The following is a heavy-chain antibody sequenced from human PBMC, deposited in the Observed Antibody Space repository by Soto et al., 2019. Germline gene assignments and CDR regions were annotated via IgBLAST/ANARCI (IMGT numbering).Heavy chain of an antibody. CDR3: ARVMSGSYLGHGYYFDY. V-gene: IGHV1-2*02. D-gene: IGHD1-26*01. CDR2: IDPNSGGT. CDR1: GYTFTGYY. Sequence: ASVKVSCKASGYTFTGYYMHWVRQAPGQGLEWMGWIDPNSGGTDYAQKFQGRVTMTRGTSISTAYMELSRLRVDDTAVYYCARVMSGSYLGHGYYFDYWGQGTLVTGSS. J-gene: IGHJ4*02.